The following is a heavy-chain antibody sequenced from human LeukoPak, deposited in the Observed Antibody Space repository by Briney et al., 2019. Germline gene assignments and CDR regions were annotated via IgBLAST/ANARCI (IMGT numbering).Heavy chain of an antibody. J-gene: IGHJ4*02. D-gene: IGHD3-10*01. CDR2: ISGSGGTT. Sequence: GGSLRLSCAASGFTISSYDMSWVRQAPGKGLEWVSAISGSGGTTYYADSVQGRFTISRDNSKNTLYLQMNSVRAEDTAVYYCAKDTVIWFGESGELDYWGQGTLVTVSS. V-gene: IGHV3-23*01. CDR3: AKDTVIWFGESGELDY. CDR1: GFTISSYD.